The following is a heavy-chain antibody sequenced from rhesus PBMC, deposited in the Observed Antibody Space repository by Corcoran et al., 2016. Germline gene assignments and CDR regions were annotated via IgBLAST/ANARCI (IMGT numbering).Heavy chain of an antibody. CDR2: INRGGGST. V-gene: IGHV3S42*01. CDR3: AKNLDS. J-gene: IGHJ6*01. Sequence: EVQLVESGGGLAKPGGSLRLSCAASGFPFSSYWMNWVRQTPGEGLEGISAINRGGGSTYYADSVKGRFTISRENSKNTLSLQMNSLRAEDTAVYYCAKNLDSWGQGVVVTVSS. CDR1: GFPFSSYW.